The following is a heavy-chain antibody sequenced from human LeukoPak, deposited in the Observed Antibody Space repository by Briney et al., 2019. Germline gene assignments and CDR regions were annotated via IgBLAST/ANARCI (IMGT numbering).Heavy chain of an antibody. CDR1: GFTFSSYG. J-gene: IGHJ3*02. V-gene: IGHV3-30*18. D-gene: IGHD3-22*01. Sequence: GGSLRLSCAASGFTFSSYGMRWVRQAPGNGLEWVAVISYDGSNKYYADSVKGRFTISRDNSKNTLYLQMNSLRAEDTAVYYCAKDYYDSSGYYFDAFDIWGQGTMVTVSS. CDR3: AKDYYDSSGYYFDAFDI. CDR2: ISYDGSNK.